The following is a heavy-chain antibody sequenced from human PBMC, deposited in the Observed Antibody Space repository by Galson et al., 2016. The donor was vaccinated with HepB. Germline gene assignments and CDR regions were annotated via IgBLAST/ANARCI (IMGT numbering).Heavy chain of an antibody. CDR2: ISHSDDRT. CDR3: ARRGGGSGWGPFDS. D-gene: IGHD6-19*01. V-gene: IGHV3-23*01. CDR1: GASISTNN. Sequence: ETLSLTCAVSGASISTNNWWSWVRQAPGKGLEWVSTISHSDDRTWCADSVKGRFTISRGSSKDTLFLQMTSLRAEDTAVYYCARRGGGSGWGPFDSWGQGTLVTVSS. J-gene: IGHJ4*02.